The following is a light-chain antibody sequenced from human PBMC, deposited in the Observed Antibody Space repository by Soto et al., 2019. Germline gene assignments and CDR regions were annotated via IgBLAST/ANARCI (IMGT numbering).Light chain of an antibody. CDR2: GAS. Sequence: EIVMTQSPATLSVSPGERATLSCRASQSVSSNLAWYQQKPGQAPRLLIYGASIRATGIPARFSGSGSGTEFTLTISSLQSEDFAVYYCQQYNNWPPGPFGQGTKLEIK. CDR3: QQYNNWPPGP. CDR1: QSVSSN. V-gene: IGKV3-15*01. J-gene: IGKJ2*01.